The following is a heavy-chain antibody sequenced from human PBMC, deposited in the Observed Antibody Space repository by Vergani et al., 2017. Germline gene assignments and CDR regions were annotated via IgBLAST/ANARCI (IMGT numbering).Heavy chain of an antibody. D-gene: IGHD3-10*01. Sequence: QVQLQESGPGLVKPSETLSLTCTVSGGSISSYYWSWIRQPPGKGLEWIEYIYYSGGTNYNPSLKRRVSISVDTSKNQFSLKLSCVTAADTAVYYCARGYGAGSYCPPCYGMDVWGQGTTVTVSS. CDR3: ARGYGAGSYCPPCYGMDV. V-gene: IGHV4-59*01. CDR1: GGSISSYY. J-gene: IGHJ6*02. CDR2: IYYSGGT.